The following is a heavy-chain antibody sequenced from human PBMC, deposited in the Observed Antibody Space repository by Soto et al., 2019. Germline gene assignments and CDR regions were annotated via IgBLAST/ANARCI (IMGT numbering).Heavy chain of an antibody. J-gene: IGHJ4*02. V-gene: IGHV3-30-3*01. D-gene: IGHD2-2*01. CDR3: ARDPPGPSALWY. CDR2: ISYDGSNK. CDR1: GFTFSSYA. Sequence: QVQLVESGGGVVQPGRSLRLSCAASGFTFSSYAMHWVRQAPGKGLEWVAVISYDGSNKYYADSVKGRFTISRDNSKNTLYLQMTSLRAEDTAVYYCARDPPGPSALWYWGQGTLVTVSS.